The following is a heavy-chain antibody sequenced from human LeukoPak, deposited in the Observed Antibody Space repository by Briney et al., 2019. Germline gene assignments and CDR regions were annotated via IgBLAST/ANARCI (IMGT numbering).Heavy chain of an antibody. D-gene: IGHD3-22*01. CDR2: ISSSGGST. J-gene: IGHJ4*02. CDR1: GFTFRNYA. CDR3: AKDESSGYYYFGH. Sequence: GGSLSLSCAGSGFTFRNYAMSWVRHAPGKGLEWVSVISSSGGSTYYADSVKGRFTISRDNSKNILYLQMNSLRAEDTAVYYCAKDESSGYYYFGHWGQGTMVTVSS. V-gene: IGHV3-23*01.